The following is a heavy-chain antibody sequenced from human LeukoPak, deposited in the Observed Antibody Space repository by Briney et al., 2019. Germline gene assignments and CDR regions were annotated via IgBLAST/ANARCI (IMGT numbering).Heavy chain of an antibody. J-gene: IGHJ4*02. CDR3: ARGAVFYYGSGSLSYYFDY. Sequence: SETLSLTCTVSGGSISSYYWSWIRQPAGKGLEWTGRIYTSGSTNYNPSLKSRVTISVDKSKNQFSLKLSSVTAADTAVYYCARGAVFYYGSGSLSYYFDYWGQGTLVSVSS. D-gene: IGHD3-10*01. CDR1: GGSISSYY. V-gene: IGHV4-4*07. CDR2: IYTSGST.